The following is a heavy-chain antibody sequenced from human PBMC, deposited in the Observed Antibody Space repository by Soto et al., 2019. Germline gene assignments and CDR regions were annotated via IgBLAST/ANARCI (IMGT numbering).Heavy chain of an antibody. CDR2: IDASGGST. V-gene: IGHV1-46*03. CDR3: GRDTRGSGSRFDY. D-gene: IGHD3-10*01. J-gene: IGHJ4*02. CDR1: GYTFTDYY. Sequence: QVQLVQSGAEVKKPGASVKVSCKASGYTFTDYYMHWVRQAPGQGLGWMGIIDASGGSTTYAQKFQGRVTMTRDTSTSTVYIELSRLRSEDTAVYYCGRDTRGSGSRFDYWGQGTLVTVSS.